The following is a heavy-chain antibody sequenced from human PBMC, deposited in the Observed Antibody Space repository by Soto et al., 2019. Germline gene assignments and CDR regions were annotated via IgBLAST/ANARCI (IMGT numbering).Heavy chain of an antibody. CDR2: INPNSGGT. Sequence: ASVKVSCKASGYTFTCYYMHWVRQAPGQGLEWMGWINPNSGGTNYAQKFQGWVTMTRDTSISTAYMELSRLRSDDTAVYYCARNGIAARPESLSEYYYYGMDVWGQGTTVTVSS. CDR3: ARNGIAARPESLSEYYYYGMDV. V-gene: IGHV1-2*04. D-gene: IGHD6-6*01. CDR1: GYTFTCYY. J-gene: IGHJ6*02.